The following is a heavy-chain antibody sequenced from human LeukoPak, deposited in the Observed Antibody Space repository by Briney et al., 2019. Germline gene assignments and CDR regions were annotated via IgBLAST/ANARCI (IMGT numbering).Heavy chain of an antibody. V-gene: IGHV1-2*02. Sequence: ASVKVSCKASGYTFTGYYMHWVRQAPGQGLEWMGWINPNSGGTNHAQKFQGRVTMTRDTSISTAYMELSRLRSDDTAVYYCARDAPGVGVDYWGQGTLVTVSS. J-gene: IGHJ4*02. CDR1: GYTFTGYY. CDR2: INPNSGGT. CDR3: ARDAPGVGVDY. D-gene: IGHD1-14*01.